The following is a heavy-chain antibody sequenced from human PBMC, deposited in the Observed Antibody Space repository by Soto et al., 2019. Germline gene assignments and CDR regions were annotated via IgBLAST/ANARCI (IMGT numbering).Heavy chain of an antibody. CDR1: GGSINTFY. CDR3: AREGSYSAYNFAHGIQLWSFDF. CDR2: IFSSGST. Sequence: SETLSLTCTVSGGSINTFYWSWVRQPAGKGLEWIGRIFSSGSTSFTPSLESRVAMSVDTSKNHFSLNLSSVTAADMAVDYCAREGSYSAYNFAHGIQLWSFDFWGQGALVTVSS. D-gene: IGHD5-12*01. V-gene: IGHV4-4*07. J-gene: IGHJ4*02.